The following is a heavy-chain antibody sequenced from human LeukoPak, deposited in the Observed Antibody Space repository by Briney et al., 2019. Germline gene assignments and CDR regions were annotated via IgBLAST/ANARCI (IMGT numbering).Heavy chain of an antibody. V-gene: IGHV4-4*07. CDR1: GGSISSYY. D-gene: IGHD3-22*01. J-gene: IGHJ2*01. CDR2: IYTSGST. Sequence: PSGTLSLTCTVSGGSISSYYWSWIRQPAGKGLEWIGRIYTSGSTNYNPSLKSRVTMSVDTSKNQFSLKLSSVTAADTAVYYCARDSSGYYYEQYWYFDLWGRGTLVTVSS. CDR3: ARDSSGYYYEQYWYFDL.